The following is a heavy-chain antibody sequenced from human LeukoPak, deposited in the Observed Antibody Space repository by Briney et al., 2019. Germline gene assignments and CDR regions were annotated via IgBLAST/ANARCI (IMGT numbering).Heavy chain of an antibody. CDR2: ICSSSSTI. J-gene: IGHJ4*02. Sequence: PGGSLRLSRAASGFTFSSYSMNWVRQAPGKGLEWVSYICSSSSTIYYADSVKGRFTISRDSSKNTLYLQMHSLRADEDTATYYCAKDLGSAYGGPLIDHWGQGTLVTVSS. D-gene: IGHD4-23*01. V-gene: IGHV3-48*01. CDR3: AKDLGSAYGGPLIDH. CDR1: GFTFSSYS.